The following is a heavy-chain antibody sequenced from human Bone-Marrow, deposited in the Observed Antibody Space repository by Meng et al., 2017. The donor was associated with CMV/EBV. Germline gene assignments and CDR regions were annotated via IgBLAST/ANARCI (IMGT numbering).Heavy chain of an antibody. CDR1: GFTFSSYA. CDR2: ISYDGSNK. D-gene: IGHD2-2*01. J-gene: IGHJ4*02. CDR3: ARGAMTKFDY. V-gene: IGHV3-30*04. Sequence: GESLKISCAASGFTFSSYAMHWVRQAPGKGLEWVAVISYDGSNKYYADSVKGRFTISRDNSKNTLYLQMNSLRAEDTAVYYCARGAMTKFDYWGQGTLVTVSS.